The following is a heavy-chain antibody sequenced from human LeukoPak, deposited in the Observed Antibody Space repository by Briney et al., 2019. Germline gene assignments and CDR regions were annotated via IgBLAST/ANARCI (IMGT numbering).Heavy chain of an antibody. D-gene: IGHD6-13*01. J-gene: IGHJ5*02. CDR1: GFTFSSYA. Sequence: GGSLRLSCAASGFTFSSYAMHWVRQAPGKGLEWVAVISYDGSKKYYADSVKGRFTISRDNSKNTLYLQMNSLRAEDTAVYYCARDRMQAQNLSPAAAPVYWFDPWGQGTLVTVSS. CDR2: ISYDGSKK. CDR3: ARDRMQAQNLSPAAAPVYWFDP. V-gene: IGHV3-30*04.